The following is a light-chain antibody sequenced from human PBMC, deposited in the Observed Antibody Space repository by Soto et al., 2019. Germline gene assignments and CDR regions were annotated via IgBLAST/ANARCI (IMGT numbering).Light chain of an antibody. CDR1: QSISTW. Sequence: WRASQSISTWLAWFQQKPGKAPDLLIYDASSLESGVPSRFSGSGSGTEFTLTISLLQPDDLATYYCQDYNSYPYTFGEGTKVDIK. V-gene: IGKV1-5*01. CDR3: QDYNSYPYT. J-gene: IGKJ2*01. CDR2: DAS.